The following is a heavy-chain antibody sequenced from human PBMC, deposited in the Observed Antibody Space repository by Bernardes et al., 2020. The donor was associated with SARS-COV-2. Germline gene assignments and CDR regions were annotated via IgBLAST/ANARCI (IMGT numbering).Heavy chain of an antibody. J-gene: IGHJ4*02. CDR1: GFTFSSYW. CDR2: IDSDGSST. D-gene: IGHD1-26*01. Sequence: GGSLRLSCAASGFTFSSYWMHWVRQAPGKGLVWVSRIDSDGSSTNYADSVKGRFTISRDNAKNTLYLQMNSLRDEDTAVYYCASPPAAGWVGEVDYWGQGTLVTVSS. V-gene: IGHV3-74*01. CDR3: ASPPAAGWVGEVDY.